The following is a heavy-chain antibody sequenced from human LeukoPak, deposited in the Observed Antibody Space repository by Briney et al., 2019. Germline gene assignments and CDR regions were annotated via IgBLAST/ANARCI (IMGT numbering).Heavy chain of an antibody. J-gene: IGHJ4*02. CDR1: GFTFSSSA. Sequence: GGSLRLSCAASGFTFSSSAMNWVRQAPGKGLEWVSGISGSGGSTYYADSVKGRFTISRDNSKNTLYLQMNSLRAEDTAVYYCVRGDYGDYTLFDYWGQGTLVTVSS. V-gene: IGHV3-23*01. D-gene: IGHD4-17*01. CDR3: VRGDYGDYTLFDY. CDR2: ISGSGGST.